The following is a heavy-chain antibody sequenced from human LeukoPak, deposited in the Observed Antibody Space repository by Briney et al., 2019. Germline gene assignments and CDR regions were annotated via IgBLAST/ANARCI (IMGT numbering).Heavy chain of an antibody. V-gene: IGHV3-21*01. CDR1: GFTFSSYS. Sequence: GGSLRLSCAASGFTFSSYSMNWVRQAPGKGLEWVSSISSSSSYIYYADSVKGRFTISRDNAKNSLYLQMNSLRAEDTAVYYCAKSGGSMGVVLHYWGQGTLVTVSS. CDR3: AKSGGSMGVVLHY. CDR2: ISSSSSYI. D-gene: IGHD3-3*01. J-gene: IGHJ4*02.